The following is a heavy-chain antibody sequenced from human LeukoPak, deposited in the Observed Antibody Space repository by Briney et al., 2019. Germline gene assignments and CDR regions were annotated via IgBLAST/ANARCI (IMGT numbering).Heavy chain of an antibody. J-gene: IGHJ4*02. V-gene: IGHV5-51*01. CDR1: GYSFTYW. CDR2: IYSGDSHT. Sequence: GESLKISCKGSGYSFTYWIGWVRQMPGKGLEWMGIIYSGDSHTKYSPSFQGRVTISVDNSISTAYLQWSSLEASDTAMYYCASARRGDCVWDYWGQGTLVTVSS. CDR3: ASARRGDCVWDY. D-gene: IGHD2-21*02.